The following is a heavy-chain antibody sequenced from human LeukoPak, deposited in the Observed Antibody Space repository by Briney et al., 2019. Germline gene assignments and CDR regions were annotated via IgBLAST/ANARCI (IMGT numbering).Heavy chain of an antibody. D-gene: IGHD3-22*01. Sequence: SETPSLTCTVSGDSISSSSYYWSWIRQPAEKGLEWIGRIYTSGSTNYNPSLKSRVTISVDTSKNQFSLKLSSVTAADTAVYFCARAGGSYDSSGYYFKWGQGTLVTVSS. V-gene: IGHV4-61*02. CDR3: ARAGGSYDSSGYYFK. CDR2: IYTSGST. J-gene: IGHJ4*02. CDR1: GDSISSSSYY.